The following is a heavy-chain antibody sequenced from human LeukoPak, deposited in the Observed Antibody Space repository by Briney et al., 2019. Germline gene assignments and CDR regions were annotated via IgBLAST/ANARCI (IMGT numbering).Heavy chain of an antibody. J-gene: IGHJ3*02. CDR2: IYPSDSDT. CDR1: GYSFSSYW. Sequence: GESLKISCKGSGYSFSSYWIGWVRQMPGKGLEWMGIIYPSDSDTRYSPSFQGQVTISADKSISTAYLQWSSLKASDTAMYYCATISTHIVATTDAFDIWGQGTMVTVSS. CDR3: ATISTHIVATTDAFDI. D-gene: IGHD5-12*01. V-gene: IGHV5-51*01.